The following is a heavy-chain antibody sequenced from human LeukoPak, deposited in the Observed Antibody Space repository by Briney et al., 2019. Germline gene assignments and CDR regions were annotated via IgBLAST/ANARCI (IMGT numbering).Heavy chain of an antibody. D-gene: IGHD4-23*01. Sequence: SETLSLTCTVSGGSMSSYYWSWIRQPAGKGLEWIGRIYTSGSTNYNPSLKSRVTISVDTSKNQFSLKLSSVTAADTAVYYCARDSGYGGNFVYWGQGTLVTVSS. CDR3: ARDSGYGGNFVY. J-gene: IGHJ4*02. CDR2: IYTSGST. CDR1: GGSMSSYY. V-gene: IGHV4-4*07.